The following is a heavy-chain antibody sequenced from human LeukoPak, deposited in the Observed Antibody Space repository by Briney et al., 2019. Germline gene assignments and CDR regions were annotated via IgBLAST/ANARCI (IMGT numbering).Heavy chain of an antibody. D-gene: IGHD6-13*01. CDR2: IDSDGSKT. J-gene: IGHJ4*02. CDR3: ARAAIAAAFGY. Sequence: AGGSLRLSCAASGFTFSTYWMHWVRQAPGKGLVWVSRIDSDGSKTSYAESAKGRFTISRDNTKNTLYLQMDSLRAEDTAVYYCARAAIAAAFGYWGQGTLVTVSS. V-gene: IGHV3-74*03. CDR1: GFTFSTYW.